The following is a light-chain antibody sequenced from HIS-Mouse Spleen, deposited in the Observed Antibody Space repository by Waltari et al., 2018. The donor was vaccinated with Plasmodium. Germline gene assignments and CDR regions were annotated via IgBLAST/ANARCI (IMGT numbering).Light chain of an antibody. CDR3: YSTDSSGNHRV. J-gene: IGLJ3*02. V-gene: IGLV3-10*01. CDR2: EDS. CDR1: ALPKKY. Sequence: SYELTQPPSVSASSGQTARITCSADALPKKYAYCYQQKSGQAPVLVIYEDSKRPSGIPERFSGSSSGTMATLTISGAQVEDEADYYCYSTDSSGNHRVFGGGTKLTVL.